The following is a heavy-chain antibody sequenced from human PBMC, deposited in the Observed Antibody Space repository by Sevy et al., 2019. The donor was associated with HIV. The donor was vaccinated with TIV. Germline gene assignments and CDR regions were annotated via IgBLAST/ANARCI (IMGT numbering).Heavy chain of an antibody. V-gene: IGHV3-9*01. J-gene: IGHJ6*02. D-gene: IGHD2-21*02. Sequence: SLRLSCATFGVSFEDYGMHWVRQSPERGLEWVAGINYNSGRVGYIDSVKGRFTISRDKAKQSLYLQMTSLKPEDSALYHWVTGRITEADYDYGLDDWGQGTTVTVSS. CDR2: INYNSGRV. CDR1: GVSFEDYG. CDR3: VTGRITEADYDYGLDD.